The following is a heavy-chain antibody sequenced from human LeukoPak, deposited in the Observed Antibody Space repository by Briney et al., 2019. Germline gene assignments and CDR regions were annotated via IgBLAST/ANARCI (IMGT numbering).Heavy chain of an antibody. V-gene: IGHV3-30*02. CDR1: GYIFSSYG. D-gene: IGHD4-17*01. CDR2: IRCDGTNQ. J-gene: IGHJ4*02. CDR3: AKDAYGALDY. Sequence: GGSLRLSCTASGYIFSSYGIHWVRQAPGKGLHWVTFIRCDGTNQYYADSVKGRFTVSRDNSKNTVYLQMNSLRPDDTAIYYCAKDAYGALDYWGQGTLVTVSS.